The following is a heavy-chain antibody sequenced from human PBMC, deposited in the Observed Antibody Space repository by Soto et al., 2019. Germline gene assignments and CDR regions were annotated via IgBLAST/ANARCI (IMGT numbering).Heavy chain of an antibody. J-gene: IGHJ4*02. CDR3: ARSGYYSGSGSYYFGRDFDS. Sequence: EVQLVESGGGLVQPGRSLRLSCTASGFTFGDSTMNWVRQAPGKGLEWVGFIEGKAYGGTTEYAASVIGRFSISRDDSKSVAYLQMNSLKTEDTAVYYCARSGYYSGSGSYYFGRDFDSWGQGTLVTVSS. V-gene: IGHV3-49*04. CDR2: IEGKAYGGTT. CDR1: GFTFGDST. D-gene: IGHD3-10*01.